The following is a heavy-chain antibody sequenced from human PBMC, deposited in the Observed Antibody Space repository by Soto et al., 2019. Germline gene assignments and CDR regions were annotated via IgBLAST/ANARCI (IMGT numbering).Heavy chain of an antibody. J-gene: IGHJ5*02. D-gene: IGHD3-10*01. CDR1: GGSFSGYY. V-gene: IGHV4-34*01. CDR2: INHSGST. Sequence: PSETLSLTCAVYGGSFSGYYWSWIRQPPGKGLEWIGEINHSGSTNYNPSLKSRVTLSVDTSKNQFSLKLSSVTAADTAVYYCARGMVRGDIKFGYNDWFDPWSQGTLVTVHS. CDR3: ARGMVRGDIKFGYNDWFDP.